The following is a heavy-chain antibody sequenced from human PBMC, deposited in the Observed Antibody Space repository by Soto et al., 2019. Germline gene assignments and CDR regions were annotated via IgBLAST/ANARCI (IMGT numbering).Heavy chain of an antibody. CDR1: GYTFTSYD. D-gene: IGHD1-1*01. Sequence: GASVKVSCKASGYTFTSYDINWVRQATGQGLEWMGWMNPNSGNTGYAQKFQGRVTMTRNTSISTAYMELSSLRSEDTAVYYCARGDFLPSGTFLHYYYYMDVWGKGTTVTVSS. CDR3: ARGDFLPSGTFLHYYYYMDV. V-gene: IGHV1-8*01. J-gene: IGHJ6*03. CDR2: MNPNSGNT.